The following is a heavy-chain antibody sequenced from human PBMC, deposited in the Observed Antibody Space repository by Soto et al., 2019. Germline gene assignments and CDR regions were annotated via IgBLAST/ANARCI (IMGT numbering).Heavy chain of an antibody. V-gene: IGHV4-39*01. CDR3: ARHKYYYDSSGYYRWFDP. J-gene: IGHJ5*02. CDR2: IYYSGST. D-gene: IGHD3-22*01. CDR1: GGSISSSSYY. Sequence: SLTCTVSGGSISSSSYYWGWIRQPPGKGLEWIGSIYYSGSTYYNPSLKSRVTISVDTSKNQFSLKLSSVTAADTAVYYCARHKYYYDSSGYYRWFDPWGQGTLVTVSS.